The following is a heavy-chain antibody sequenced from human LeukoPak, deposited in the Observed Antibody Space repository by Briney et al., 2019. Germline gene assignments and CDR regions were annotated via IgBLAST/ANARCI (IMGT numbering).Heavy chain of an antibody. CDR3: VKSVISAGQFDY. CDR2: VSYDGSSK. CDR1: GFTFSSYG. Sequence: GGSLRLSCAASGFTFSSYGMHWVRQAPGKGLEWVAVVSYDGSSKYYADSVKGRFTISRDNSENTLDLQMSSLRVEDTAVYYCVKSVISAGQFDYWGQGTLVTVSS. D-gene: IGHD6-13*01. V-gene: IGHV3-30*18. J-gene: IGHJ4*02.